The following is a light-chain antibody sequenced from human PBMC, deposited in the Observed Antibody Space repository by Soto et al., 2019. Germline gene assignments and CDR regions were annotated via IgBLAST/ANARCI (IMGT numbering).Light chain of an antibody. CDR1: QSVSSN. CDR3: QQYNKFPSLT. V-gene: IGKV3-15*01. Sequence: EIVMTQSPATLSVSPGERATLSCRASQSVSSNLAWYQQKPGQAPRLLIYGASTRATGIPARFSGSGSGTELNLTIGSLQSEDFAVYYCQQYNKFPSLTFGGGTKGEIK. J-gene: IGKJ4*01. CDR2: GAS.